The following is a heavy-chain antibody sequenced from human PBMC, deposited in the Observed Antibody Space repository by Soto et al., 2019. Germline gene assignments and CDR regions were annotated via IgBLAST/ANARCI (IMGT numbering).Heavy chain of an antibody. D-gene: IGHD3-22*01. CDR3: ARQDYYDSSGYYSNWFDP. CDR2: IYYSGST. J-gene: IGHJ5*02. CDR1: GGSISSSSYY. V-gene: IGHV4-39*01. Sequence: SETLSLTCTVSGGSISSSSYYWGWIRQPPGKGLEWIGSIYYSGSTYYNPSLKSRVTISVDTSKNQFSLKLSSVTAADTAVYYCARQDYYDSSGYYSNWFDPWGQGTLVTVSS.